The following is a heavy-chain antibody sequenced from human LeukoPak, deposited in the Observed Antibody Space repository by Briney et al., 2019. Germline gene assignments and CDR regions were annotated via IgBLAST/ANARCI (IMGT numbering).Heavy chain of an antibody. J-gene: IGHJ3*02. CDR2: ISYDGTNK. CDR3: ARGTYRSFEN. Sequence: GGSLGLSCAASGFTFSNYGIHWVRQAPGKGLEWIAVISYDGTNKYYSDSVKGRFTISRDNSKNTLYLQINSLRVEDTAVYYCARGTYRSFENWGQGTMVTVSS. D-gene: IGHD1-14*01. V-gene: IGHV3-30*03. CDR1: GFTFSNYG.